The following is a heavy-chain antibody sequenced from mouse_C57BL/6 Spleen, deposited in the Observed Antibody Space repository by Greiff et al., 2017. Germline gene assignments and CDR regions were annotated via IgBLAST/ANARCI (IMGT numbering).Heavy chain of an antibody. V-gene: IGHV14-2*01. D-gene: IGHD2-4*01. Sequence: EVQLQQSGAELVKPGASVKLSCTASGFNINDYYMHWVKQRPEQGLEWIGRIDPEGGDTYYAAKFQGKATLTADTSSYTAYLQLSSLTSEDTAVYVYARPTCDDYDGFAYWGQGTLVTVSA. J-gene: IGHJ3*01. CDR3: ARPTCDDYDGFAY. CDR1: GFNINDYY. CDR2: IDPEGGDT.